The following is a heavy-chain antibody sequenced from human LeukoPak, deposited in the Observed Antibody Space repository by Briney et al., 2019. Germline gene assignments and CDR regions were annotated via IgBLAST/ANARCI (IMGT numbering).Heavy chain of an antibody. CDR2: IYYSKNT. Sequence: ASETLSLTCTVSGGSISSSSAYWRWIRQPPGKGLEWIRSIYYSKNTYYNPSLKSRVTISADTSKNQFSLTLRSVSATDTAVYYCVSPRGLSYGYFDYWGQGTLVTVSS. V-gene: IGHV4-39*01. CDR3: VSPRGLSYGYFDY. D-gene: IGHD5-18*01. J-gene: IGHJ4*02. CDR1: GGSISSSSAY.